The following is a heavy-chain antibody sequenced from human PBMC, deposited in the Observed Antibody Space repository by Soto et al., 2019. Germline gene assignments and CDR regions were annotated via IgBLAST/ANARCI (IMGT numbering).Heavy chain of an antibody. J-gene: IGHJ5*02. CDR2: IKSKSDGGTT. D-gene: IGHD2-15*01. CDR3: TTDLWRIAVVVGSTGYFNP. CDR1: GFTFSYAL. V-gene: IGHV3-15*01. Sequence: PGGSRRRSCAASGFTFSYALMSGGRQAPGKGLDWVGRIKSKSDGGTTEYAAPVRGRFTISRDDSKNTLYLQMNSLKTEDTAVYYCTTDLWRIAVVVGSTGYFNPWGQGTPVTVSS.